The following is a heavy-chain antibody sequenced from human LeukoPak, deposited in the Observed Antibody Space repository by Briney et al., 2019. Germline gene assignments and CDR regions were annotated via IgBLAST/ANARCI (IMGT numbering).Heavy chain of an antibody. D-gene: IGHD3-10*02. CDR1: GFTFSSHA. Sequence: GGSLRLSCAVSGFTFSSHAMSWVRQAPGKGLEWLSCISASDGATWYADSVKGRFTIPRDNSKNTLYLQMNDLRAEDTAIYYCAKDGHVTYHYFHMDVWGKGTTVIVSS. CDR2: ISASDGAT. V-gene: IGHV3-23*01. CDR3: AKDGHVTYHYFHMDV. J-gene: IGHJ6*03.